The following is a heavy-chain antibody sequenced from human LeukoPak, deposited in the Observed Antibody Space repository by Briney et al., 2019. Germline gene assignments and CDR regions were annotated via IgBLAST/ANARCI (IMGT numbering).Heavy chain of an antibody. CDR2: VYYSGST. CDR3: ARGPLGFCTTSGCSTDAFDI. CDR1: AGSIRNYY. Sequence: SETLSLTCNVSAGSIRNYYWSWIRQPPGQGLEWIGYVYYSGSTDYNPSLQSRVTISVDIPKKHFSLKLTSVTAADTAVYYCARGPLGFCTTSGCSTDAFDIWGQGTMVTVSS. J-gene: IGHJ3*02. V-gene: IGHV4-59*01. D-gene: IGHD2-2*02.